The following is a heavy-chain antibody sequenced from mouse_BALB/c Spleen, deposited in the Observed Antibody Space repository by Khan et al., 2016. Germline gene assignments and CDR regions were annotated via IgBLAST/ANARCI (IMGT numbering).Heavy chain of an antibody. J-gene: IGHJ3*01. Sequence: EVQLQESGPGLVKPSQSLSLTCTVTGYSITSDYAWNWIRQFPGNKLEWMGYISYSGSTSYNPSLKSRISITRDTSKNQFFLQLNSVTTEDTSTYSCARSMITTGFAYWGQGTLVTVSA. D-gene: IGHD2-4*01. V-gene: IGHV3-2*02. CDR2: ISYSGST. CDR1: GYSITSDYA. CDR3: ARSMITTGFAY.